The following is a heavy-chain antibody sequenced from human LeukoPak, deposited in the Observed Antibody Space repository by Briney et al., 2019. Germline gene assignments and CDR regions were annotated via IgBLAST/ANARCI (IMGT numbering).Heavy chain of an antibody. CDR1: GFTFSSYA. J-gene: IGHJ2*01. CDR2: IYYSGST. Sequence: GSLRLSCAASGFTFSSYAMSWVRQAPGKGLEWIGYIYYSGSTNYNPSLKSRVTISVDTSKNQFSLKLSSVTAADTAVYYCARQGGGFWYFDLWGRGTLVTVSS. CDR3: ARQGGGFWYFDL. D-gene: IGHD6-25*01. V-gene: IGHV4-59*08.